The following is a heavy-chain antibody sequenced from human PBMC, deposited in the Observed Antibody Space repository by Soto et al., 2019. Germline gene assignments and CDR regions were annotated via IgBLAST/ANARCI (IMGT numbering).Heavy chain of an antibody. CDR1: GDTISTGGYT. D-gene: IGHD3-16*01. Sequence: SETLSLTCDVSGDTISTGGYTWAWIRQPPGKALEWIGHTYHSGNPYYNPSLKSRVIISVDRSKNQFSLKLRSVTAADMAVYYCARRWGWYFDYWGQGTLVTVSS. V-gene: IGHV4-30-2*01. J-gene: IGHJ4*02. CDR2: TYHSGNP. CDR3: ARRWGWYFDY.